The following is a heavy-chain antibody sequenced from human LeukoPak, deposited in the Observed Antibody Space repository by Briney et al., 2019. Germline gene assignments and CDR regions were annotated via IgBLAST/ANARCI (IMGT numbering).Heavy chain of an antibody. CDR1: GGSMSSYY. CDR3: ARGRYGWLPFDY. D-gene: IGHD3-16*01. CDR2: IYYSGST. V-gene: IGHV4-59*01. J-gene: IGHJ4*02. Sequence: SETLSLTCTVSGGSMSSYYWSWIRQPPGKGLEWIGYIYYSGSTNYNPSLKSRVTISVDTSENQFTLKLSSVTAADTAVYYCARGRYGWLPFDYWGQGTLVTVSS.